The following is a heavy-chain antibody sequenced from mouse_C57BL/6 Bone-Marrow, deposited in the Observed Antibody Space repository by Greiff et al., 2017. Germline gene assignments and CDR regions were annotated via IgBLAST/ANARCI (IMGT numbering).Heavy chain of an antibody. CDR2: IYPGSGNT. CDR1: GYTFTDYY. V-gene: IGHV1-76*01. D-gene: IGHD2-2*01. CDR3: ARKGNYGYVSLDY. J-gene: IGHJ2*01. Sequence: QVQLQQSGAELVRPGASVKLSCKASGYTFTDYYINWVKQRPGQGLEWIARIYPGSGNTYYNEKFKGKATLTAEKSSSTAYMQLSSLTSEDSAVYVCARKGNYGYVSLDYWGQGTTLTVSS.